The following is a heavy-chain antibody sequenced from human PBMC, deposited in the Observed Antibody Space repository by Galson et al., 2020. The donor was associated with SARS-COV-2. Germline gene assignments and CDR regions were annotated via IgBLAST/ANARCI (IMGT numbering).Heavy chain of an antibody. Sequence: GGSLRLSCAASGFTFSTHTMHWVRQAPGTGLEWVAVTSYDETNRYYADSVRGRFTISRDNPKNTLYLQMSRLRPEDTAVYYCARTPLDDPYGMDVWGQGTTVIVSS. D-gene: IGHD3-3*01. CDR1: GFTFSTHT. V-gene: IGHV3-30*04. J-gene: IGHJ6*02. CDR3: ARTPLDDPYGMDV. CDR2: TSYDETNR.